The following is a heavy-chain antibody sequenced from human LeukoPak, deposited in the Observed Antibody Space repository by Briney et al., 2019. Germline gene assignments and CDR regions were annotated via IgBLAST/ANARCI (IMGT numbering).Heavy chain of an antibody. CDR2: IYYSGST. CDR3: AGSYCGGDCYSYFDY. CDR1: GGSISSYY. J-gene: IGHJ4*02. Sequence: PSETXSLTCTVSGGSISSYYWSWIRQPPGKGLEWIGYIYYSGSTNYNPSLKSRVTISVDTSKNQFSLKLSSVTAADTAVYYCAGSYCGGDCYSYFDYWGQGTLVTVSS. D-gene: IGHD2-21*02. V-gene: IGHV4-59*01.